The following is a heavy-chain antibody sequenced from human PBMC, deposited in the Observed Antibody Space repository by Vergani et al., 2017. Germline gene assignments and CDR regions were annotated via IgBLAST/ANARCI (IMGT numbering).Heavy chain of an antibody. Sequence: VQLLQSGGGVIQPGGSVRLSCAASGFTFSACPMTWVRQAPGKGLEWVSAISARYPSTYYADSVKGRFTISRDNTKNSLSLQMSGLRVEDTAVYYCVRLPRGPWNFDLWGRGTLITVSS. J-gene: IGHJ2*01. CDR1: GFTFSACP. CDR3: VRLPRGPWNFDL. V-gene: IGHV3-23*01. CDR2: ISARYPST.